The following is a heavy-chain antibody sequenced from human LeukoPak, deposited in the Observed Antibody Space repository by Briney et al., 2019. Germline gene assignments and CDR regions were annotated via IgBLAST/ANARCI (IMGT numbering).Heavy chain of an antibody. D-gene: IGHD3-9*01. CDR2: ISWNSDDI. J-gene: IGHJ4*02. V-gene: IGHV3-9*01. Sequence: GGSLRLSCAAYGFTFDDYAMHWVRQAPGKGLEWVSGISWNSDDIVYGDSVKGRFTISRDNAKNSLYLQMNSLRAEDTALYYCAKSRYYDILTGQTYYFDYWGQGTLVTVSS. CDR1: GFTFDDYA. CDR3: AKSRYYDILTGQTYYFDY.